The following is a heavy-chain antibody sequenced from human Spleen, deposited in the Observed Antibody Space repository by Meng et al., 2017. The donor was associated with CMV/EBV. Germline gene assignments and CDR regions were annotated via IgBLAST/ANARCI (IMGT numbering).Heavy chain of an antibody. CDR1: GFTFSNYD. D-gene: IGHD6-19*01. CDR3: AKELWSRGSGRLDV. J-gene: IGHJ6*02. CDR2: MSGGGGAT. V-gene: IGHV3-23*01. Sequence: GESLKISCAASGFTFSNYDMSWVRQAPGKGLEWVSAMSGGGGATYYADSVKGRFPISRDNSKNTLYLQMNSLRVEDTAVYYCAKELWSRGSGRLDVWGQGTTVTVSS.